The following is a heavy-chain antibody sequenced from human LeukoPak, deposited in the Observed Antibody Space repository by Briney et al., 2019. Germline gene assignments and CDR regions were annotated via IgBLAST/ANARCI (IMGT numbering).Heavy chain of an antibody. CDR3: ARDSVGGSGCFDP. D-gene: IGHD3-16*01. Sequence: VASVKVSCKASGYTFTSYGISWVRQAPGQGLEWMGWINPNDGATNYAQRFQGRVTLTRATSISTAYMDLNGLTSDDTAVYYCARDSVGGSGCFDPWGQGTLVTVSS. CDR1: GYTFTSYG. J-gene: IGHJ5*02. V-gene: IGHV1-2*02. CDR2: INPNDGAT.